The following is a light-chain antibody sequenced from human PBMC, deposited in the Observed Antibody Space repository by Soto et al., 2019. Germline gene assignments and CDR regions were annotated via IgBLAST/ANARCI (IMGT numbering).Light chain of an antibody. V-gene: IGLV1-40*01. CDR2: GNS. CDR3: QSYDSSLSTFYV. J-gene: IGLJ1*01. CDR1: NSNIGAGYD. Sequence: QSVLTQPPSVSGSPGQSVTLSCTWINSNIGAGYDVHWYQQLPGTAPKFFMSGNSNRPSGVPDRFSVSKSGTSASLAITGLQAEDEADYYCQSYDSSLSTFYVFGTGTKVTVL.